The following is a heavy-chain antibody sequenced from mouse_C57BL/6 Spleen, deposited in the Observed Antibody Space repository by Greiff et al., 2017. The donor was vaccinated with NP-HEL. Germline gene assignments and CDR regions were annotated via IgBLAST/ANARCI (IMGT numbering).Heavy chain of an antibody. V-gene: IGHV1-7*01. Sequence: QVQLQQSGAELAKPGASVKLSCKASGFTFTSYWMHWVQQRPGQGLEWIGYINPSSGYTTYNQKFKDKATLTADKSSSTAYMQLGSLTYEDSAVYYCAREASQLDDWGQGTTLTVSS. J-gene: IGHJ2*01. CDR2: INPSSGYT. CDR1: GFTFTSYW. CDR3: AREASQLDD.